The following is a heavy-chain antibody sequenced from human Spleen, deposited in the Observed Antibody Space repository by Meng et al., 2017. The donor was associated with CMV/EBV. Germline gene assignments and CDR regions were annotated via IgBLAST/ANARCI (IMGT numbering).Heavy chain of an antibody. D-gene: IGHD4-23*01. CDR1: GFTFSSYA. J-gene: IGHJ4*02. CDR3: AKDRRTTVVTPYYFDY. V-gene: IGHV3-23*01. CDR2: ISGSGGST. Sequence: GFTFSSYAMSWVRQAPGKGLEWVSAISGSGGSTYYADSVKGRFTISRDNSKNTLYLQMNSLRAEDTAVYYCAKDRRTTVVTPYYFDYWGQGTLVTVSS.